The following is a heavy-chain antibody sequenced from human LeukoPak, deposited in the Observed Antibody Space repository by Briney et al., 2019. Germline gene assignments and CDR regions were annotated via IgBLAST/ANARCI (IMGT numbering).Heavy chain of an antibody. Sequence: GGSLRLSCAVSRFSVNRIFWTWVRQAPGKGLEWVSVIYGGGNTYYADSVKGRFTISTDSSKNTLYLQMNNLRVEDAALYYCAGSGGGALDFWGQGALVTVSS. V-gene: IGHV3-66*01. J-gene: IGHJ4*02. CDR1: RFSVNRIF. CDR3: AGSGGGALDF. CDR2: IYGGGNT. D-gene: IGHD1-26*01.